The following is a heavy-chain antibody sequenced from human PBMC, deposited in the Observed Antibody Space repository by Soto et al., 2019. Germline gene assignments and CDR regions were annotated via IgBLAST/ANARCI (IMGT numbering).Heavy chain of an antibody. V-gene: IGHV3-48*01. CDR3: ASLGFLLEWNYYMDV. CDR2: ISSSSSTI. D-gene: IGHD3-3*01. J-gene: IGHJ6*03. Sequence: PGGSLRLSCAASGFTFSSYSMNWVRQAPGKGLEWVSYISSSSSTIYYADSVKGRFTISRDNAKNSLYLQMNSLRAEDTAVYYCASLGFLLEWNYYMDVWGKGTTVTVSS. CDR1: GFTFSSYS.